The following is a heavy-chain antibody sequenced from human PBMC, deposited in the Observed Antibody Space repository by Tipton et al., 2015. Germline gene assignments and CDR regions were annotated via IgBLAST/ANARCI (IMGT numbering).Heavy chain of an antibody. Sequence: QSGPEVKKPGTSVEVSCKASGFTFTRSAVHWVRQARGQRLEWIGWIVVGSGNTNYAQKFQERVTITRDMSTSTAYMELSGLRSEDTAMYYCATDRPLRGSGSYYLPNWFDPWGQGTLVTVSS. V-gene: IGHV1-58*01. CDR2: IVVGSGNT. CDR1: GFTFTRSA. J-gene: IGHJ5*02. D-gene: IGHD3-10*01. CDR3: ATDRPLRGSGSYYLPNWFDP.